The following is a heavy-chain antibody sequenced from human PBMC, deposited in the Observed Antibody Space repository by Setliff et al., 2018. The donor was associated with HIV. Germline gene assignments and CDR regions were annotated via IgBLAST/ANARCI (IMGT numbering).Heavy chain of an antibody. CDR2: IYYSGST. CDR1: GGSINNYY. J-gene: IGHJ4*02. CDR3: ARRDGYSYGFYFDY. V-gene: IGHV4-39*01. D-gene: IGHD5-18*01. Sequence: SETLSLTCTVPGGSINNYYWGWIRQPPGKGLEWIGTIYYSGSTYYNPSLKSRLTISVDTSKNQFSLKLSSVTAADTAVYYCARRDGYSYGFYFDYWGQGTLVTVSS.